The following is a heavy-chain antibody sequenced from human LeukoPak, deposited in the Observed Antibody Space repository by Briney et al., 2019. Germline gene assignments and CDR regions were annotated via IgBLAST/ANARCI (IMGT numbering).Heavy chain of an antibody. CDR3: ARGPYSSSWYVYYYGMDV. V-gene: IGHV4-61*01. D-gene: IGHD6-13*01. J-gene: IGHJ6*02. CDR2: IYYSGST. CDR1: GGSVSSGSYY. Sequence: SETLSLTCTVSGGSVSSGSYYWSWIRQPPGKGLEWIGNIYYSGSTNYNPSLKSRVTISVDTSKNQFSLKLSSVTAADTAVYYCARGPYSSSWYVYYYGMDVWGQGTTVTVSS.